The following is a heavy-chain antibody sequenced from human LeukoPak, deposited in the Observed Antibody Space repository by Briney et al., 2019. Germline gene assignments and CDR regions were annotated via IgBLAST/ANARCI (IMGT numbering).Heavy chain of an antibody. CDR2: INSDGSST. D-gene: IGHD4-17*01. CDR3: ARDSVDYGDYGGSDY. J-gene: IGHJ4*02. CDR1: GFTFSSYW. V-gene: IGHV3-74*01. Sequence: GGSLRLSCAASGFTFSSYWMHWVRQAPGKGLVWVSRINSDGSSTSYADSVKGRFTISRDNAKNSLYLQMNSLRAEDTAVYYCARDSVDYGDYGGSDYWGQGTLVTVSS.